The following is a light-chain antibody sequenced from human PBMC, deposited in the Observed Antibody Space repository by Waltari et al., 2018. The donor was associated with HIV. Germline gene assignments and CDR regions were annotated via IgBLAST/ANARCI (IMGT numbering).Light chain of an antibody. Sequence: SYELPQPPSVSVSPGQTASIPSSGAKLGDKYACWYQQKPGQSPVRVIYQDSKRPSGIPERFSGSNSGNTATLTISGTQTEDEADYYCQAWDSSTVVVGGGTKLTVL. V-gene: IGLV3-1*01. CDR3: QAWDSSTVV. CDR2: QDS. CDR1: KLGDKY. J-gene: IGLJ2*01.